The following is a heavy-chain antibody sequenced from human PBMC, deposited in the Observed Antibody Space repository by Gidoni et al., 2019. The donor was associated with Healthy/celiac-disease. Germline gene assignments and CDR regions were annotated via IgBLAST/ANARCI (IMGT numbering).Heavy chain of an antibody. V-gene: IGHV4-31*03. Sequence: QVQLQESGPGLVKPSQTLSLTCTVSGGSISSGGYYWSWIRQHPGKGLEWIGYIYYSGSTYYNPSLKSRVTISVDTSKNQFSLKLSSVTAADTAVYYCARGTNIAVEYYFDYWGQGTLVTVSS. CDR3: ARGTNIAVEYYFDY. D-gene: IGHD6-19*01. CDR2: IYYSGST. J-gene: IGHJ4*02. CDR1: GGSISSGGYY.